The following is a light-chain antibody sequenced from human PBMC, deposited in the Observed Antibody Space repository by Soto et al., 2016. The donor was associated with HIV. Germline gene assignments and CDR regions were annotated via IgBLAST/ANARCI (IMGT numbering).Light chain of an antibody. CDR3: LQDYNYPLT. CDR1: QGIRHD. J-gene: IGKJ2*01. CDR2: G. Sequence: AIQMTQSPSSLSASVGDRVTITCRASQGIRHDLGWFQQKPGKAPKLLIYGASRFSGSGSGTDFTLTISSLQPEDFATYYCLQDYNYPLTFGQGTKLEIK. V-gene: IGKV1-6*01.